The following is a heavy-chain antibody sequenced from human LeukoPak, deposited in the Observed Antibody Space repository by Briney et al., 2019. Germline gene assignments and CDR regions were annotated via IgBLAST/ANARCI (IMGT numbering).Heavy chain of an antibody. CDR3: ARGRGSLGLLYYYYYMDV. Sequence: PSETLSLTCTVSGYSISSGYYWGWIRQPPGKGLEWIGSIYHSGSTYYNPSLKSRVTISVDTSKNQFSLKLSSVTAADTAVYYCARGRGSLGLLYYYYYMDVWGKGTTVTVSS. V-gene: IGHV4-38-2*02. J-gene: IGHJ6*03. D-gene: IGHD3-16*01. CDR2: IYHSGST. CDR1: GYSISSGYY.